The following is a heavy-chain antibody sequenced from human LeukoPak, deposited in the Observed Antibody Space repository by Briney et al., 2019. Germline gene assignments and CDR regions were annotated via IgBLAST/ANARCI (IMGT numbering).Heavy chain of an antibody. D-gene: IGHD2-15*01. Sequence: GGSLRLSCAASGFTFSSYAMHWVRQAPGKGLEWVTVISYDGTNKYYADSVKGRFTISRDNSKNTLYLQMNSLRAEDTAVYYCARALGYCSGGSCPAYYDYGLDVWGKGTTVTVSS. J-gene: IGHJ6*04. CDR1: GFTFSSYA. V-gene: IGHV3-30*04. CDR3: ARALGYCSGGSCPAYYDYGLDV. CDR2: ISYDGTNK.